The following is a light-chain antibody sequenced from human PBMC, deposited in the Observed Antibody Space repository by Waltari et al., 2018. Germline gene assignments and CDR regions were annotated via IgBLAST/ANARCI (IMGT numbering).Light chain of an antibody. CDR3: AAWDDSLSGRV. Sequence: QSVLTQPPSASGTPGQRVTISCSGSRSNIGSNYVYWYQRVPGTAPKLLIYRNNQRPSGVPDRFSGSKSGTSASLAISGLRSEDEVDYYCAAWDDSLSGRVFGGGTKVTVL. CDR2: RNN. J-gene: IGLJ3*02. CDR1: RSNIGSNY. V-gene: IGLV1-47*01.